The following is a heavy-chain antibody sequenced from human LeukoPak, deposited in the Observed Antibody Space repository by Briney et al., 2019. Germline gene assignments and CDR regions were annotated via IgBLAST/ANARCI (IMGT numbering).Heavy chain of an antibody. CDR3: ARQSPPYSFSYYFDF. J-gene: IGHJ4*02. CDR1: GFSFSTYW. V-gene: IGHV3-7*01. D-gene: IGHD5/OR15-5a*01. Sequence: TGGYLRLSCAASGFSFSTYWLSWVRQAPGKGLEWLTNIKQDGSEKYYVDSVKGRFTISRDNAKNSLYLQMNLLRAEDTAVYYCARQSPPYSFSYYFDFWGQGTLVTVSS. CDR2: IKQDGSEK.